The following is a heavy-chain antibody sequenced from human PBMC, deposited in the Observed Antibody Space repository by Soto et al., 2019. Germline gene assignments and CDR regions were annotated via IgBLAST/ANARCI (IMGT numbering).Heavy chain of an antibody. CDR2: IIPIFGTA. Sequence: SVKVSCKASGGTFSSYAISWVRQAPGQGPEWMGGIIPIFGTANYAQKLQGRVTITADESTSTAYMELSSLRSEDTAVYYCARDRGSYYYDSSGYYRWGQGTLVPVSS. CDR3: ARDRGSYYYDSSGYYR. CDR1: GGTFSSYA. D-gene: IGHD3-22*01. J-gene: IGHJ1*01. V-gene: IGHV1-69*13.